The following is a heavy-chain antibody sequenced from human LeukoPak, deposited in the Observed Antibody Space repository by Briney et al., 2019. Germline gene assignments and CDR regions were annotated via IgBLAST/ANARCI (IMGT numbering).Heavy chain of an antibody. D-gene: IGHD1-26*01. CDR2: IYYSGST. J-gene: IGHJ6*02. CDR3: ARDRPSPGPRADLYYYYGMDV. V-gene: IGHV4-31*03. CDR1: GGSISSGGYY. Sequence: SETLSLTCTVSGGSISSGGYYWSWIRQHPGTGLEWIGYIYYSGSTYYNPSLKSRVTISVDTSKNQFSLKLSSVTAADTAVYYCARDRPSPGPRADLYYYYGMDVWGQGTTVTVSS.